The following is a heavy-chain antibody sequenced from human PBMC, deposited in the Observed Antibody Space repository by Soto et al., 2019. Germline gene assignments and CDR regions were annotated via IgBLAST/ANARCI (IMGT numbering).Heavy chain of an antibody. CDR1: GYTLTELS. Sequence: GASVKVSCKVSGYTLTELSMHWVRQAPGKGLEWMGGFDPEDGETIYAQKFQGRVTMTEDTSTDTAYMELSSLRSEDTAVYYCATGTEYSSSPHLEVYSGMDVWGQGTTVPVS. CDR3: ATGTEYSSSPHLEVYSGMDV. J-gene: IGHJ6*02. D-gene: IGHD6-6*01. CDR2: FDPEDGET. V-gene: IGHV1-24*01.